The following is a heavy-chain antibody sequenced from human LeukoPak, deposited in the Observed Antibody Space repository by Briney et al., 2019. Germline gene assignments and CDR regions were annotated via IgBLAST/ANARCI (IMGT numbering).Heavy chain of an antibody. CDR2: FNLNSGDT. V-gene: IGHV1-2*02. Sequence: ASVKVSCKTSGYTFSGYCMHWVRQAPGQGLEWMGCFNLNSGDTKYAQKFQGGITLTWDTSSSTAYMEVSRLRSDDTAVYFCAREVFSGYNRKAFGYWGQGTLVTVSS. CDR1: GYTFSGYC. D-gene: IGHD1-14*01. CDR3: AREVFSGYNRKAFGY. J-gene: IGHJ4*02.